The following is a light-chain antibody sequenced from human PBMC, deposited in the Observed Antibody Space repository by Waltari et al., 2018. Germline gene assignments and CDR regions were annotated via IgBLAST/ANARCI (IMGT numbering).Light chain of an antibody. CDR1: SSDVGSYNL. J-gene: IGLJ1*01. Sequence: QSALTQPASVSGSPGQSITISCTGTSSDVGSYNLVSWYQQHPGKAPKVMFPEVSKRPPGVSIRFSGSKSGNTASLTIYGLQAEDEADYYCCSYAGSGTPYVFGTGTKVTVL. CDR3: CSYAGSGTPYV. V-gene: IGLV2-23*02. CDR2: EVS.